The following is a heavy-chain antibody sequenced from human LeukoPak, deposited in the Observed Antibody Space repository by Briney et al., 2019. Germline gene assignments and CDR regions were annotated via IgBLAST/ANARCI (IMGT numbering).Heavy chain of an antibody. Sequence: PGGSLRLSCAASGFTFDDYGMSWVRQAPGKGLEWVCGLNWNGGSPNCADSVKGRFTISRDNAKNSLYLQMNTLKVEDTALYYCARAGSYGDYVTYYYYYMDVWGKGPRSPSP. CDR2: LNWNGGSP. CDR3: ARAGSYGDYVTYYYYYMDV. CDR1: GFTFDDYG. D-gene: IGHD4-17*01. V-gene: IGHV3-20*04. J-gene: IGHJ6*03.